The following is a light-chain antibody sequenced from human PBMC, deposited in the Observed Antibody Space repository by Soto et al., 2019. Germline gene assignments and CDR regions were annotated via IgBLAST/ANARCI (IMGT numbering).Light chain of an antibody. Sequence: MLTQSPGTLSLYPGERATLSCRASQIVSSNYVAWFHQKPGQAPRLLIYAASTRATDIPARFSGSESGTDFTLTISSLQPEDFATYYCQQSYSTPITFGQGTRLEI. J-gene: IGKJ5*01. V-gene: IGKV3-20*01. CDR2: AAS. CDR3: QQSYSTPIT. CDR1: QIVSSNY.